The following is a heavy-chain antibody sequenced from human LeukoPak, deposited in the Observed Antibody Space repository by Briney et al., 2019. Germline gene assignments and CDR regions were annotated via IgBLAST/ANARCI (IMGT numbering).Heavy chain of an antibody. CDR2: INHSGST. CDR3: ASRSHSGYDPHWYFDL. V-gene: IGHV4-34*01. Sequence: SETLSLTCAVYGGSFSGYYWSWIRQPPGKGLEWIGEINHSGSTNYNPSLKSRVTISVDTSKNQFSLKLSSVTAADTAVYYCASRSHSGYDPHWYFDLWGRGTLVTVSS. J-gene: IGHJ2*01. D-gene: IGHD5-12*01. CDR1: GGSFSGYY.